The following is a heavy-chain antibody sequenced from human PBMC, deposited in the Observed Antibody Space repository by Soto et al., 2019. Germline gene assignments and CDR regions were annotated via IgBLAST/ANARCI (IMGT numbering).Heavy chain of an antibody. CDR2: ISGGGETT. D-gene: IGHD3-10*01. V-gene: IGHV3-23*01. J-gene: IGHJ4*02. Sequence: EVQLLESGGGLVQPGGSLRLSCAASGFTISSYAMWWVRQAPGKGLECVSAISGGGETTYYADSVKGRFTISRDNSKNTLSLQMNSLRAEDTAVYYCAFNSGSGSYYFDYWGQGTLVTVSS. CDR1: GFTISSYA. CDR3: AFNSGSGSYYFDY.